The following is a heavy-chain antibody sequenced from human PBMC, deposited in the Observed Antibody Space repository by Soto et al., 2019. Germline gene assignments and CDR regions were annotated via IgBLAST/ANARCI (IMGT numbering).Heavy chain of an antibody. V-gene: IGHV5-51*01. CDR2: IYPGDSDT. Sequence: PGESLKISCKGSGYSFTNYWIGWVRQMPGKGLEWMGIIYPGDSDTRYSPSFQGQVTISADRSISTAYLQWSSLKASDTAMYYCARLPVRSYYGMDVWGQGTTVTVSS. CDR3: ARLPVRSYYGMDV. CDR1: GYSFTNYW. D-gene: IGHD4-17*01. J-gene: IGHJ6*02.